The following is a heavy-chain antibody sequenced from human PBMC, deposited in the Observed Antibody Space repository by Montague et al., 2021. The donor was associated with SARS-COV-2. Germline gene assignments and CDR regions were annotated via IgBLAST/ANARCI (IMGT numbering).Heavy chain of an antibody. CDR3: ARLGDGVVPSPILGVGPYHSYYYMDV. D-gene: IGHD3-10*01. CDR2: IHHGGST. CDR1: GGSFSTYS. J-gene: IGHJ6*03. Sequence: SETLSLTCAVHGGSFSTYSWNWIRQPPGKGLEWIGEIHHGGSTNYNPSLKSRVTIPADTSKNQFSLKLTSVAAADTAVYYCARLGDGVVPSPILGVGPYHSYYYMDVWGKGTTVTVSS. V-gene: IGHV4-34*01.